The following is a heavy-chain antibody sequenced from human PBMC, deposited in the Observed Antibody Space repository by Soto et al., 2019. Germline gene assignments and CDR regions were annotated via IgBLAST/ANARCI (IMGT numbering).Heavy chain of an antibody. J-gene: IGHJ4*01. CDR1: GFTFGNYA. CDR3: ARRLPHDYGFDY. CDR2: ISGRGGST. Sequence: EVQLLESGGGLVQPGGSLRLSCAASGFTFGNYAMSWVRQAPRKGLEWVSAISGRGGSTFYADSVKGRFTISRDNSKNPLYLQLNSLRAEDTAIYYCARRLPHDYGFDYWGHGTLVTVSS. D-gene: IGHD4-17*01. V-gene: IGHV3-23*01.